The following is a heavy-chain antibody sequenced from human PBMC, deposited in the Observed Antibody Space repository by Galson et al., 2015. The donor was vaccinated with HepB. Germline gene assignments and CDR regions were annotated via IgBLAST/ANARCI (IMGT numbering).Heavy chain of an antibody. CDR1: GITFTSYA. V-gene: IGHV3-23*01. J-gene: IGHJ6*02. Sequence: SLRLSCAASGITFTSYAMSWVRQAPGKGLEWVSGIIGSGGSTYYADSVKGRFTISRDNSKNTLFLQMNNVRAEDTAVYYCAKRRGRMFQFSNHYSYYAMDVWGQGTTVTVSS. D-gene: IGHD3-10*02. CDR3: AKRRGRMFQFSNHYSYYAMDV. CDR2: IIGSGGST.